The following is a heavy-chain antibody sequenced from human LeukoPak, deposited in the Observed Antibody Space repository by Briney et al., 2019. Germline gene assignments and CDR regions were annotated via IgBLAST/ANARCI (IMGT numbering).Heavy chain of an antibody. CDR3: ARIMHGWEPGVQH. CDR2: ISYTGST. J-gene: IGHJ1*01. Sequence: SETLSLTCTVSGYSVSRGYFWGWIRQPPGKGLEWIGSISYTGSTYYNPSLKSQLTISVDTSKSQFSLKLSSVTAADTAIYYCARIMHGWEPGVQHRGQGTLVTVSS. V-gene: IGHV4-38-2*02. D-gene: IGHD1-26*01. CDR1: GYSVSRGYF.